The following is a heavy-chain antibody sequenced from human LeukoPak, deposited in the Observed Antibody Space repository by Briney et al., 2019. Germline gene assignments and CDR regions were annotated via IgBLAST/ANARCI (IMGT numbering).Heavy chain of an antibody. V-gene: IGHV4-4*07. CDR2: IYTSGST. J-gene: IGHJ4*02. CDR3: ARDTMVRGVIIFDY. CDR1: GGSISSYY. D-gene: IGHD3-10*01. Sequence: PETLSLTCTVSGGSISSYYWSWIRQPAGKGLEWIGRIYTSGSTNYNPSLKSRVTMSVDTSKNQFSLKLSSVTAADTAVYYCARDTMVRGVIIFDYWGQGTLVTVSS.